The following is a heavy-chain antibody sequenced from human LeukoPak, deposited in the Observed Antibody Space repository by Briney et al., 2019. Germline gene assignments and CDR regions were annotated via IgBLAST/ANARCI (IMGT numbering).Heavy chain of an antibody. CDR1: GGSLSSYY. CDR3: AGRLWRRDGYNLSAFDI. V-gene: IGHV4-59*01. D-gene: IGHD5-24*01. J-gene: IGHJ3*02. CDR2: IYYSGST. Sequence: SETLSLTCTVSGGSLSSYYWHWIRQPPGKALEWIRYIYYSGSTNYNPSLKSRVTISVDTSKNQFSLKLSSVTAADTAVYYCAGRLWRRDGYNLSAFDIWGQGTMVTVSS.